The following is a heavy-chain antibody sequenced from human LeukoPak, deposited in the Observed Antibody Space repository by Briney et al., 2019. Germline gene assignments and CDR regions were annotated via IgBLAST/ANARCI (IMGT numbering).Heavy chain of an antibody. CDR3: ARPIPYYDSSGYYSSDAFDI. CDR1: GGSISSSNW. J-gene: IGHJ3*02. CDR2: IYHSGST. V-gene: IGHV4-4*02. Sequence: PSGTLSLTCAVSGGSISSSNWWSWVRPPPGKGLEWIGEIYHSGSTNYNPSLKSRVTISVDKSKNQFSLKLSSVTAADTAVYYCARPIPYYDSSGYYSSDAFDIWGQGAMVTVSS. D-gene: IGHD3-22*01.